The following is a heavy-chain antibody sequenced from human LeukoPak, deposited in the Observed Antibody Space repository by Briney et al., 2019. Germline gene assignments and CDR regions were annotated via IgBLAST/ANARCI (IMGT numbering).Heavy chain of an antibody. CDR3: ARRYYDVSGYASYYFDY. J-gene: IGHJ4*02. D-gene: IGHD3-22*01. Sequence: SETLSLTCTISGDSTSSSTYYWDWIRQAPGKGLEWIGNIYDSGTTYYNPSLKSRVTISVDTSKNQFSLKLSSVTAADTAVYYCARRYYDVSGYASYYFDYWGQGTLVTVSS. V-gene: IGHV4-39*01. CDR1: GDSTSSSTYY. CDR2: IYDSGTT.